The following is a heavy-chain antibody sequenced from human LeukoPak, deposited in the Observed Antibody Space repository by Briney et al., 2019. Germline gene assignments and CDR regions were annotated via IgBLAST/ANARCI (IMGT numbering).Heavy chain of an antibody. Sequence: GGSLRLSCAASGFNFGNNDMNWVRQTPGKGLEWVSGIRGYNGQTYYADSVKGRFTISRDKSVDTVYLQMNGLKAEDTAVYHCVGGPGWVFDLWGRGTLVTVSS. J-gene: IGHJ2*01. D-gene: IGHD1-26*01. CDR1: GFNFGNND. V-gene: IGHV3-23*01. CDR3: VGGPGWVFDL. CDR2: IRGYNGQT.